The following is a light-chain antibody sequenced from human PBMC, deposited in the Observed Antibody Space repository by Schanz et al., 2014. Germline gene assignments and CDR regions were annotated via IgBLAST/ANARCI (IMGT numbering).Light chain of an antibody. CDR2: DAS. Sequence: EIVLTQSPATLSLSPGERATLSCRASQSVSRYLAWYQQKPGQAPRLLIYDASNRATGIPARFSGSGSGTDFTLTISSLEPEDFATYYCQLYNSFFGSTFGQGTKLEIK. J-gene: IGKJ2*01. CDR1: QSVSRY. V-gene: IGKV3-11*01. CDR3: QLYNSFFGST.